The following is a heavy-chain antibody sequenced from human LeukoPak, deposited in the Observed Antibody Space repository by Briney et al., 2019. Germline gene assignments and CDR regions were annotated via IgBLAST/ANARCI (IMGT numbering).Heavy chain of an antibody. J-gene: IGHJ5*02. Sequence: SETLSLTCTVSGTSISSSSYYGGWIRQPPGKGLEGICSIYYSVSAYYRPSLTRRVTISVDTSKNQFSLKLSSVTAADTAVYYCARRGPRIVPAAMVWFDPWGKGTLVTVSS. CDR2: IYYSVSA. CDR3: ARRGPRIVPAAMVWFDP. CDR1: GTSISSSSYY. D-gene: IGHD2-2*01. V-gene: IGHV4-39*07.